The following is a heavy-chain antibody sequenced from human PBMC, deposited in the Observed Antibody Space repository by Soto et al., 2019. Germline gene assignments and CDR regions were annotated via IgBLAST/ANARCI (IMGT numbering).Heavy chain of an antibody. CDR1: GGSLSGFP. CDR3: ASVSNEYGGNGAFDY. Sequence: HVQLQESGPGQVKPSETLSLTCSVSGGSLSGFPWIWIRQPPGKGLEWVGYIYHTGRSNYNPSIKSRLTISLDMSRNQFSLQLTSVTAADTALYYCASVSNEYGGNGAFDYWGLGTLVTVSS. CDR2: IYHTGRS. J-gene: IGHJ4*02. V-gene: IGHV4-59*01. D-gene: IGHD4-17*01.